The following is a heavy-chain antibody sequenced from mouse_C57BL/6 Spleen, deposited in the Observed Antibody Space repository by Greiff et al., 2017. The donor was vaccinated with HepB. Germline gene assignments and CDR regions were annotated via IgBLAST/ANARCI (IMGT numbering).Heavy chain of an antibody. CDR2: IDPETGGT. J-gene: IGHJ2*01. D-gene: IGHD4-1*01. Sequence: VQLRQSGAELVRPGASVTLSCKASGYTFTDYEMHWVKQTPVHGLEWIGAIDPETGGTAYNQKFKGKAILTADKSSSTAYMELRSLTSEDSAVYYCTELGHYFDYWGQGTTLTVSS. CDR3: TELGHYFDY. V-gene: IGHV1-15*01. CDR1: GYTFTDYE.